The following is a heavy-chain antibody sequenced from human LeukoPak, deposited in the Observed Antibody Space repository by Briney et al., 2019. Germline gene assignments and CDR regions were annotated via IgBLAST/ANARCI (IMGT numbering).Heavy chain of an antibody. J-gene: IGHJ4*02. D-gene: IGHD5-18*01. CDR3: ARGQGGYSYGI. V-gene: IGHV4-34*01. CDR2: INHSGST. CDR1: GGSFSGYY. Sequence: SETLSLTCAVYGGSFSGYYWSWIRQPPGKGLEWIGEINHSGSTNYNPSLKSRVTISVDTSKNQFSLKLSSVTAADAAVYYCARGQGGYSYGIWGQGTLVTVSS.